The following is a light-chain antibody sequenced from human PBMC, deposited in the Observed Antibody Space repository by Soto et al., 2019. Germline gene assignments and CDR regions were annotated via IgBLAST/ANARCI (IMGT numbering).Light chain of an antibody. Sequence: DIQMTQSPSTLSASVGDRVTITCRASQSISSWLAWYQQKPGKAPKLLIYDASSLESGVPSRFSGSGSWTEFTLTISSLQPDDFATYYCQQYNRALTFGGGTKVEIK. V-gene: IGKV1-5*01. CDR1: QSISSW. CDR3: QQYNRALT. J-gene: IGKJ4*01. CDR2: DAS.